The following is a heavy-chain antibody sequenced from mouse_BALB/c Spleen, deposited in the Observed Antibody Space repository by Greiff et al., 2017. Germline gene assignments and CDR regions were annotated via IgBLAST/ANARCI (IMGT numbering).Heavy chain of an antibody. CDR1: GYTFTSYY. CDR2: INPSNGGT. Sequence: QVQLQQPGSELVRPGASVKLSCKASGYTFTSYYMYWVKQRPGQGLEWIGEINPSNGGTNFNEKFKSKATLTVDKSSSTAYMQLSSLTSEDSAVYYCTRSIYYDYDGFAYWGQGTLVTVSA. CDR3: TRSIYYDYDGFAY. J-gene: IGHJ3*01. V-gene: IGHV1S81*02. D-gene: IGHD2-4*01.